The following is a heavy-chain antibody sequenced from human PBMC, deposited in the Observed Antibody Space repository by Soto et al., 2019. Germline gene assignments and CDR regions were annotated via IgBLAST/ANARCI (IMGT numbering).Heavy chain of an antibody. D-gene: IGHD3-22*01. CDR3: ARGSSGYYYYYYGMDV. V-gene: IGHV5-51*01. CDR2: ICPGDSDT. Sequence: GESLKISCKGSGYSFTSYWIGWVRQMPGKGLEWMGIICPGDSDTRYSPSFQGQVTISADKSISTAYLQWSSLKASDTAMYYCARGSSGYYYYYYGMDVWGQGTTVTVSS. J-gene: IGHJ6*02. CDR1: GYSFTSYW.